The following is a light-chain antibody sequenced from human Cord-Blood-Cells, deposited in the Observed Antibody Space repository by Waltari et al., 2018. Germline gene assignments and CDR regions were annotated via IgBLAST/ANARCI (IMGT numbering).Light chain of an antibody. V-gene: IGKV3D-15*01. Sequence: DIVMTQSPATLSVSPGERATLSCRASQSVSSNSAWYQQKPGQAPRLLIYGASTRATGIPARFSGSGSGTEFTLTISSLQSEDFAVYYCQQYNNWPWTFGQGTKVEIK. J-gene: IGKJ1*01. CDR3: QQYNNWPWT. CDR1: QSVSSN. CDR2: GAS.